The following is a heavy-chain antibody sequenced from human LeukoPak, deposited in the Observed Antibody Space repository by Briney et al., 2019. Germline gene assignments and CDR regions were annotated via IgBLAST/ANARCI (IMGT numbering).Heavy chain of an antibody. D-gene: IGHD5-18*01. Sequence: ASVKVSCKASGYTFTGYYMHWVRQAPGQRLEWMGRINPNSGGTNYAQKFQGRVTMTRDTSISTAYMELSRLRSADTAVYYCARAKIQLWLDYWGQGTLVTVSS. CDR2: INPNSGGT. V-gene: IGHV1-2*06. J-gene: IGHJ4*02. CDR3: ARAKIQLWLDY. CDR1: GYTFTGYY.